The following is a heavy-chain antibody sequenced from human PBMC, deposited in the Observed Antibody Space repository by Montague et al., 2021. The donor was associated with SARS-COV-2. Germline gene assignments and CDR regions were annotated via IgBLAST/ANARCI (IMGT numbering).Heavy chain of an antibody. CDR2: IYYSGST. V-gene: IGHV4-31*03. Sequence: TLSLTCTVSGGSISSGGYYWSWIRQHPGKGLEWIGYIYYSGSTYYNPSLKSRVTISVDTSKNQFSLKLSSVTAADTAVYYCARDIGGSTVTTGGFDCWGQGTLVTVSS. CDR1: GGSISSGGYY. CDR3: ARDIGGSTVTTGGFDC. J-gene: IGHJ4*02. D-gene: IGHD4-17*01.